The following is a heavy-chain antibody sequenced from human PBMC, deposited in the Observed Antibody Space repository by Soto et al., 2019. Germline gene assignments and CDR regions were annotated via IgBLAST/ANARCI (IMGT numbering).Heavy chain of an antibody. CDR3: ARGIEGWYQGRYYYGMDV. Sequence: SETLSLTCAVYGGSFSGYYWAWIRQPPGRGLEWIGEIDHSGYTNYSPSLKSRVTISLDTSKNQFSLKLSSVTAADTAVYYCARGIEGWYQGRYYYGMDVWGQGTTVTVSS. CDR2: IDHSGYT. D-gene: IGHD6-19*01. CDR1: GGSFSGYY. J-gene: IGHJ6*02. V-gene: IGHV4-34*01.